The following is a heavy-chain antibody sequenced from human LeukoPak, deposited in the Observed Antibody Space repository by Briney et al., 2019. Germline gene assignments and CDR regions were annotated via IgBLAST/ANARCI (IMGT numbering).Heavy chain of an antibody. Sequence: GGSLRLSCAASGFTFSSYAMTWVRQAPGKGLEWVSAISGSGGSTYYADSVKGRFTISRDNSKNTLYLQMNSLRAEDTAVYYCAKDHSYYGSGSYDTIIDDWGQGTLVSASS. V-gene: IGHV3-23*01. CDR1: GFTFSSYA. CDR2: ISGSGGST. J-gene: IGHJ4*02. D-gene: IGHD3-10*01. CDR3: AKDHSYYGSGSYDTIIDD.